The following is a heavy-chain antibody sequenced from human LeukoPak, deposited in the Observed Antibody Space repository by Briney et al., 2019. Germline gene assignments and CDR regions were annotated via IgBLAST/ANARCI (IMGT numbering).Heavy chain of an antibody. CDR3: ARVHFYDSSGYSLINP. CDR2: IYYSGSA. V-gene: IGHV4-59*01. CDR1: GGSISPYY. J-gene: IGHJ4*02. Sequence: SETLSLTCTVSGGSISPYYWSWVRQPPGKGLEWIGSIYYSGSANCNPSLKSRVTISVDTSNNQFSLRLTSVTAADTAVYYCARVHFYDSSGYSLINPWGQGTLVTVSS. D-gene: IGHD3-22*01.